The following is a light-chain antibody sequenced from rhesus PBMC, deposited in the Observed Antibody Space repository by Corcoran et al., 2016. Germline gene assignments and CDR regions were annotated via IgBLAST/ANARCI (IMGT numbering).Light chain of an antibody. Sequence: DIVMTQTPLFLPITPGEPASISCRSSQSLLHSNGNTYLHWYLQKPGQSPRLMIYGGSNSTSGVPYRFSGSGSGTDFTLKISKVEAGDVGVYYCVQAIAFPFTFGPGTKLDIK. J-gene: IGKJ3*01. CDR2: GGS. CDR1: QSLLHSNGNTY. CDR3: VQAIAFPFT. V-gene: IGKV2-72*01.